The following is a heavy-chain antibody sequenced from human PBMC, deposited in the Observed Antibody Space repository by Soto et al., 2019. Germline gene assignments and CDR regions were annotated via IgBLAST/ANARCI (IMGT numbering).Heavy chain of an antibody. V-gene: IGHV1-3*01. Sequence: GLVKVSCKASGYTFTSDAMHWVRQAPGQRLEWMGWINAGNGNTKYSQKFQGRVTITRDTSTSTAYMELSSLRSEDTAVYYCARDLGGWPDYWGQGTLVTVSS. J-gene: IGHJ4*02. CDR3: ARDLGGWPDY. D-gene: IGHD2-15*01. CDR1: GYTFTSDA. CDR2: INAGNGNT.